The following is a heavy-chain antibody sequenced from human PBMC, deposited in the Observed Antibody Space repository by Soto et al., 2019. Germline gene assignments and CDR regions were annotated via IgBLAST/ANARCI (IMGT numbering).Heavy chain of an antibody. J-gene: IGHJ4*02. V-gene: IGHV3-11*05. CDR1: GFTFSDYY. CDR3: ARGRGAAADYFDF. D-gene: IGHD2-2*01. CDR2: ISSSTSHT. Sequence: QVQLVESGGGLVKPGGSLRLSCAVSGFTFSDYYMTWIRQAPGKGLEWVSYISSSTSHTNYADSVKGRFTISRDNAKNLLFLQMTCLRAGDTAVYYCARGRGAAADYFDFWGQGTLVTVSS.